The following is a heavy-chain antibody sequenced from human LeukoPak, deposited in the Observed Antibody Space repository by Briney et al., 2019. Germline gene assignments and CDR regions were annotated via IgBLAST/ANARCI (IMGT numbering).Heavy chain of an antibody. Sequence: SETLSLTCTVSGGSISSGSYYWSWIRQPAGKGLEWIGRIYTSGSTNYNPSLKSRVTISVDTSKNQFSLKLSSVTAADTAVYYCARAASVGSNGAFDFWGQGTMVTVSS. D-gene: IGHD2-15*01. CDR3: ARAASVGSNGAFDF. V-gene: IGHV4-61*02. CDR2: IYTSGST. CDR1: GGSISSGSYY. J-gene: IGHJ3*01.